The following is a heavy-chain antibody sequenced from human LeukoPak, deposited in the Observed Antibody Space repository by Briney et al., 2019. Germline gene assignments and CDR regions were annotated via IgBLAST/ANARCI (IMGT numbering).Heavy chain of an antibody. Sequence: SETLSLTCTVSGGSISSYYWSWIRQPPGKGLEWIGYIYYSGSTNYNPSLKSRVTISVDTSKNQFSLKLSSVTAADTAVYYCARLLGHSSSYYYYYYMDVWGKGTTVTVSS. J-gene: IGHJ6*03. CDR3: ARLLGHSSSYYYYYYMDV. V-gene: IGHV4-59*08. CDR1: GGSISSYY. D-gene: IGHD6-6*01. CDR2: IYYSGST.